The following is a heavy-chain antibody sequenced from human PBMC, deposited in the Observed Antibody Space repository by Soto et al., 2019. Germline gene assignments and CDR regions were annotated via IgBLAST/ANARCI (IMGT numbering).Heavy chain of an antibody. CDR1: GFTFSSYA. CDR2: ISYDGSNK. CDR3: ARVYSWNHDY. V-gene: IGHV3-30-3*01. J-gene: IGHJ4*02. Sequence: QVQLVESGGGVVQPGRSLRLSCAASGFTFSSYAMHWVRQAPGKGLEWVAVISYDGSNKYYADSVKGRFTISRDNSKNTLYLQMNSLRAEDTAVYYCARVYSWNHDYWGQGTLVTVSS. D-gene: IGHD1-20*01.